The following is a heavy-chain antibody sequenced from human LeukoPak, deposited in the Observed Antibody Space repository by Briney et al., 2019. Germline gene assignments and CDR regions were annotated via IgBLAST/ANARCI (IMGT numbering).Heavy chain of an antibody. J-gene: IGHJ4*02. Sequence: GGSLRLSCAASGFTFSSYSMNWVRQAPGKGLEWVSSISSSSSYIYYADSVKGRFTISRDNAKNSLYLQMSSLRAEDTAVYYCARELTGHYFDYWGQGTLATVSS. CDR3: ARELTGHYFDY. V-gene: IGHV3-21*01. CDR1: GFTFSSYS. CDR2: ISSSSSYI. D-gene: IGHD2-8*02.